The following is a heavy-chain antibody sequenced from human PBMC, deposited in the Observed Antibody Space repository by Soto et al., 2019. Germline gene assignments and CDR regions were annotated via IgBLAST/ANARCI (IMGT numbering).Heavy chain of an antibody. CDR3: AHSSTALTHAIDV. CDR2: IYWDDDK. Sequence: QITLKESGPPLVKPTQTLTLTCAFSGLSLTTNGLSVGWVRRPPGKALEWLALIYWDDDKRYSPSLKSRLTITADTSKNQFLLTLTNLDPVDTATYYSAHSSTALTHAIDVWGQGTTVSVSS. V-gene: IGHV2-5*02. J-gene: IGHJ6*02. CDR1: GLSLTTNGLS.